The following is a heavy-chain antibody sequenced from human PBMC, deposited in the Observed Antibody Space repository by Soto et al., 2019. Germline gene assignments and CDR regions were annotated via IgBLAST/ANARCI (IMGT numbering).Heavy chain of an antibody. J-gene: IGHJ4*02. Sequence: ELQLVESGGGLVQPGGSLRLSCVASGFSFSTYWMHWVRQAPGKGLVWVSRINTAGTTTPYADSVTGRFTISRDNANNTLCLQMNSLSAEDPAVYYCARGGGDYGDYLDYWGQGALVTVSS. V-gene: IGHV3-74*01. CDR2: INTAGTTT. CDR1: GFSFSTYW. D-gene: IGHD4-17*01. CDR3: ARGGGDYGDYLDY.